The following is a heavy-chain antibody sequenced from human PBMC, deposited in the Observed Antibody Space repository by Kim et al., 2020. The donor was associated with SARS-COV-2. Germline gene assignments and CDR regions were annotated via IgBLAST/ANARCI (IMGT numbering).Heavy chain of an antibody. CDR3: AMEGAEGIAAADLRDYYYYYGMDV. V-gene: IGHV4-39*01. J-gene: IGHJ6*02. Sequence: SETLSLTCTVSGGSISSSSYYWGWIRQPPGTGLEWIGSISYSGTTYYNPSLTSRVTISVDTSKNQFSLKLSSVTVADTAVYYCAMEGAEGIAAADLRDYYYYYGMDVGGQETTLTVSS. CDR1: GGSISSSSYY. CDR2: ISYSGTT. D-gene: IGHD6-13*01.